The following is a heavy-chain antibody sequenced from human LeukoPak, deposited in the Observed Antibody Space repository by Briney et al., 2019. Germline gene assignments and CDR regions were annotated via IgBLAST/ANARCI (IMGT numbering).Heavy chain of an antibody. V-gene: IGHV3-30*18. Sequence: GGSLRLSCAASGFTFSSYGMHWVRQAPGKGLEWVAVISYDGSNKYYADSVKGRFTISRDNSKNTLYLQMNSLRAEDTAVYYCAKNPYCSGGSSFTLYFDYWGQGTLVTVSS. CDR1: GFTFSSYG. CDR3: AKNPYCSGGSSFTLYFDY. CDR2: ISYDGSNK. D-gene: IGHD2-15*01. J-gene: IGHJ4*02.